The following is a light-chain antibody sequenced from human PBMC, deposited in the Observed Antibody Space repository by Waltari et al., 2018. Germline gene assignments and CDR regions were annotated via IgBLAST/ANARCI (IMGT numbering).Light chain of an antibody. CDR2: GKN. V-gene: IGLV3-19*01. CDR1: SISSYH. J-gene: IGLJ2*01. Sequence: SSELTQDPAVSVALGQTVRITCQGNSISSYHPSWYQQKPGQAPVLVIYGKNNRPSGIPDRFSGSSSGNTASLTITGAQAEDEADYYCNSRDSSGNLVVFGGGTKLTVL. CDR3: NSRDSSGNLVV.